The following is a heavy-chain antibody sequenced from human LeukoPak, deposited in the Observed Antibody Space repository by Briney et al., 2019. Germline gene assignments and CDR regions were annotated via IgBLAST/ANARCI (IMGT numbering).Heavy chain of an antibody. D-gene: IGHD7-27*01. CDR2: ISSSSSTI. J-gene: IGHJ4*02. Sequence: QPGGSLRLSCAASGFTFSSYSMNWVRQAPGKGLEWVSYISSSSSTIYYADSVKGRFTISRDNAKNSLYLQMNSLRAEDTAVYYCASGDSWDYFDYWGQGTLVTVSS. V-gene: IGHV3-48*01. CDR1: GFTFSSYS. CDR3: ASGDSWDYFDY.